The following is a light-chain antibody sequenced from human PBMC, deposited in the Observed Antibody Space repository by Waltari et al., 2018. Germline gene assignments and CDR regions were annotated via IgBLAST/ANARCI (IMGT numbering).Light chain of an antibody. CDR1: QSVSSN. J-gene: IGKJ5*01. CDR2: DAS. V-gene: IGKV3-15*01. CDR3: QHYLNWPST. Sequence: VVMTQSPGTLSVSPGERATLSCRASQSVSSNLAWYQQKPGQAPRLLIYDASTRATGIPARFRGSGSGTEFTLTISSLQSEDFAVYYCQHYLNWPSTFGQGTRLEI.